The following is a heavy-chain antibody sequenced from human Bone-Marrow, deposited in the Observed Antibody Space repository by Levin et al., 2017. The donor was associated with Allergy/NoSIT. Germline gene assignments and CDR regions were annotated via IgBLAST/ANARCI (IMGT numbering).Heavy chain of an antibody. V-gene: IGHV3-30*18. Sequence: PGESLKISCAASGFTFSSYGMHWVRQAPGKGLEWVAVISYDGSNKYYADSVKGRFTISRDNSKNTLYLQMNSLRAEDTAVYYCAKGSVISFYFDYWGQGTLVTVSS. CDR1: GFTFSSYG. CDR3: AKGSVISFYFDY. J-gene: IGHJ4*02. D-gene: IGHD3-22*01. CDR2: ISYDGSNK.